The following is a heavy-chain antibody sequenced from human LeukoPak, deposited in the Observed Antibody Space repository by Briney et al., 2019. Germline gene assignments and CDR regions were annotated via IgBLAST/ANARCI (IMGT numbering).Heavy chain of an antibody. Sequence: ASVKVSCKASGYTFTSYYIHWVRQAPGQGLEWMGLINPSGGSTNYAQKFQGRVTMTRDTSTSTVYMEPSSLRSDDTAVYYCARVLNGYNIRDYFDYWGQGTLVTVSS. CDR1: GYTFTSYY. CDR2: INPSGGST. J-gene: IGHJ4*02. CDR3: ARVLNGYNIRDYFDY. D-gene: IGHD5-24*01. V-gene: IGHV1-46*01.